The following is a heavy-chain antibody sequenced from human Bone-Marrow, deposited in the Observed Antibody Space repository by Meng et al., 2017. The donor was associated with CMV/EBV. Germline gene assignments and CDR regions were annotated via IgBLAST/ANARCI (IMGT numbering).Heavy chain of an antibody. CDR2: IYHSGST. V-gene: IGHV4-4*02. CDR1: GGSISSSNW. D-gene: IGHD2-2*01. Sequence: SETLSLTCAVSGGSISSSNWWCWVRQPPGKGLEWIGEIYHSGSTNYNPSLKSRVTISVDTCKNQFSLQLSSVTAADTAVYYCARTGPASSYYYHGTDVWGQGNLVNVAS. J-gene: IGHJ6*02. CDR3: ARTGPASSYYYHGTDV.